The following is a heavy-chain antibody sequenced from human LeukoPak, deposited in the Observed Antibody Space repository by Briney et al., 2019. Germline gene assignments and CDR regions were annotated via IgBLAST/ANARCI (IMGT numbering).Heavy chain of an antibody. J-gene: IGHJ4*02. D-gene: IGHD1-26*01. V-gene: IGHV4-39*01. CDR1: GGSSSIRNYY. CDR3: ARRTSNPVGAIDY. CDR2: ISYSGT. Sequence: SDTLSLSCTVSGGSSSIRNYYWSWIRQPPGRGPEWIGRISYSGTYYSPSPKSRLTISVDTSKNHFSLNLRSVTAADTAVYYCARRTSNPVGAIDYWGQGTLVTVSS.